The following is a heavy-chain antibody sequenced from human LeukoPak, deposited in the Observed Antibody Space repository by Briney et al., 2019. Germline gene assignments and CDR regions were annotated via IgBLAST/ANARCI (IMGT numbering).Heavy chain of an antibody. Sequence: GGSLRLSCAASGFIFSNAWMNWVRQAPGKGLEWVGRIKSKTEGGTTDYAAPVKGRFTISGDDSQSTVDLQISSLTAEDTAMYFCTTTYIVASTRKFGDYWGQGTLVVVSS. CDR2: IKSKTEGGTT. CDR3: TTTYIVASTRKFGDY. CDR1: GFIFSNAW. D-gene: IGHD5-12*01. J-gene: IGHJ4*02. V-gene: IGHV3-15*01.